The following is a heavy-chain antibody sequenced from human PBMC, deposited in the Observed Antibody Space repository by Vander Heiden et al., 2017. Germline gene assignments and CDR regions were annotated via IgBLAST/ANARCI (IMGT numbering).Heavy chain of an antibody. CDR2: IKSNTDGGTT. CDR1: GFTFSNAW. CDR3: TTEMYYDILTGYSLFDY. D-gene: IGHD3-9*01. V-gene: IGHV3-15*01. J-gene: IGHJ4*02. Sequence: EVQLVVSGGGLVKPGGPLRLPCAASGFTFSNAWMSWVRQAPGKGLEWVGRIKSNTDGGTTDYAAPVKGRFTISRDDSKNTLYLQMNSLKTEDTAVYYCTTEMYYDILTGYSLFDYWGQGTLVTVSS.